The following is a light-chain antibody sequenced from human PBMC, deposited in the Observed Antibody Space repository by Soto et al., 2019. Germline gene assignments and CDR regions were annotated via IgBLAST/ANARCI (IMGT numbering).Light chain of an antibody. CDR2: GVN. V-gene: IGLV2-14*03. CDR3: CSYTTSTTYV. CDR1: VSDVGGYDS. J-gene: IGLJ1*01. Sequence: QSALTQPASVSGSPGQSITISCTGTVSDVGGYDSVSWYRQHPGRAPKLIIYGVNNRPPGVSNRFSASKSADTASLTISGLQAEDEANYYCCSYTTSTTYVFGTGTKVTVL.